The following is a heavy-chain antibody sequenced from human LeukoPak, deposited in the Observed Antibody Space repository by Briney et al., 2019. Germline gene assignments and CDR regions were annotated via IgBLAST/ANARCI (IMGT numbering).Heavy chain of an antibody. J-gene: IGHJ4*02. Sequence: GGSLRLSCAASGFTFSIYGMSWVRHAPGKGLEWVSGISGNGAGTYYADSVKGRFTISRDNSKNTLYLQMNSLRVEDTAVYYCAKDLHGGLDYWGQGTLVTVSS. CDR1: GFTFSIYG. V-gene: IGHV3-23*01. CDR3: AKDLHGGLDY. D-gene: IGHD2-15*01. CDR2: ISGNGAGT.